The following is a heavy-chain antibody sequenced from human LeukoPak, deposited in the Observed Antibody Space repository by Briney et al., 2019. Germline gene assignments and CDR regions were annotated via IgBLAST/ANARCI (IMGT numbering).Heavy chain of an antibody. CDR1: GYTLTELS. CDR2: FDPEDGET. V-gene: IGHV1-24*01. CDR3: AWQAGYYGSGINAFDI. D-gene: IGHD3-10*01. J-gene: IGHJ3*02. Sequence: GASVKVSCKVSGYTLTELSMHWVRQAPGKGLEWMGGFDPEDGETIYAQKFQGRVTMTEDTSTDTAYMELSSLRSEDTAVYYCAWQAGYYGSGINAFDIWGQGTMVTVSS.